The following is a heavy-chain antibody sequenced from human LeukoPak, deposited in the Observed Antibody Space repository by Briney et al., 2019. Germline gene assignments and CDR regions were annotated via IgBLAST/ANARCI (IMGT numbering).Heavy chain of an antibody. V-gene: IGHV4-34*01. CDR3: ARRFDY. CDR2: INHSGST. J-gene: IGHJ4*02. CDR1: GGSISGYY. Sequence: SATRSLTCAACGGSISGYYWSWIRPPPGKGLEWIGEINHSGSTNYNPSLKSRVTISVDTSKNQLSLKLSSVTAADTAVYYCARRFDYWGQGTLVTVSS.